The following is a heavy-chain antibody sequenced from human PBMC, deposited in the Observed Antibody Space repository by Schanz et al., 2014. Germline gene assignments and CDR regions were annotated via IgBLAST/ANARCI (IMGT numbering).Heavy chain of an antibody. Sequence: QVRLVQSGAEAREPGASVKVSCKATGYMFDTYGFAWVRQAPGQGLEWMGRISPNSGDTHSAQKFQGRVTMTWDRSISTANMELSRLISDDTAVYYCAREMLDIVATMDDDAFDIWGQGTMVTVSS. CDR2: ISPNSGDT. J-gene: IGHJ3*02. CDR3: AREMLDIVATMDDDAFDI. CDR1: GYMFDTYG. V-gene: IGHV1-2*06. D-gene: IGHD5-12*01.